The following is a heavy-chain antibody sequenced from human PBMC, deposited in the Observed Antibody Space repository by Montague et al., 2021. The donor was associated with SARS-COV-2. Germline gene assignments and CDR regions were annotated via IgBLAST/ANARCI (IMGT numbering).Heavy chain of an antibody. D-gene: IGHD3-10*01. CDR1: SGAISSSSYY. Sequence: SETLSPTCTVSSGAISSSSYYWGWIRQPPGKGLEWIGSIYYSGSTYYNPSLKSRVTISVDTSKNQFSLKLSSVTAADTAVYYCARTVSVRRDVNWFDLWGPGTMVTVSS. V-gene: IGHV4-39*01. CDR3: ARTVSVRRDVNWFDL. J-gene: IGHJ5*02. CDR2: IYYSGST.